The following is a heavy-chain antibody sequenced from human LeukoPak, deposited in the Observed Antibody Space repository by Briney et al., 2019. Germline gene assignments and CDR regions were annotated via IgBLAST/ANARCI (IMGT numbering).Heavy chain of an antibody. J-gene: IGHJ3*02. CDR3: ARDPGYSYAFDI. CDR1: GYTFTGYY. Sequence: GASVKVSCKASGYTFTGYYMHWVRQAPGQGLEWMGRINPNSGGTNYAQKFQGRVTMTRDTSSSTANMELRRLRSDDTAVYYCARDPGYSYAFDIWGQGTVVIVSS. CDR2: INPNSGGT. V-gene: IGHV1-2*06. D-gene: IGHD2-21*01.